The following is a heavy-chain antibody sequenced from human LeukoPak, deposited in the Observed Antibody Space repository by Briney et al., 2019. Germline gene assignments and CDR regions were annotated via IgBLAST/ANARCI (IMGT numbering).Heavy chain of an antibody. CDR2: IRYDGSNK. CDR1: GFTFSSYG. Sequence: TGGSLRLSCAASGFTFSSYGMHWVRQAPGKGLEWVAFIRYDGSNKYYADSVKGRFTISRDNSKNTLYLPMNSLRAEDTAVYYCAKDQGLWPYGPLDYWGQGTLVTVSS. CDR3: AKDQGLWPYGPLDY. J-gene: IGHJ4*02. V-gene: IGHV3-30*02. D-gene: IGHD5-18*01.